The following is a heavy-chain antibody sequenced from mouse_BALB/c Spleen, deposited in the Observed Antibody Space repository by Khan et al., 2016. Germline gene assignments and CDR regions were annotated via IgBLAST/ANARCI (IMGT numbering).Heavy chain of an antibody. CDR1: GFDFSRYW. D-gene: IGHD2-2*01. CDR2: INTDSSTI. CDR3: ARLGDYAYDVY. Sequence: EVKLLESGGGLVQPGGSLKLSCAASGFDFSRYWMSWVRQAPGKGIEWIGVINTDSSTINYTRSLKDKFIISRENAKNTLYLQKSKVRSEDTALYYCARLGDYAYDVYWSQGTTRTVSS. V-gene: IGHV4-1*02. J-gene: IGHJ2*01.